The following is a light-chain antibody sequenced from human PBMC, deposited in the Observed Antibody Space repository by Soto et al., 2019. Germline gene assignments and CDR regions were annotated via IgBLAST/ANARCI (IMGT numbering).Light chain of an antibody. CDR2: EGS. CDR1: SSDVGSYNL. CDR3: CSDAGSSTWV. J-gene: IGLJ3*02. V-gene: IGLV2-23*01. Sequence: QSALTQPASVSGSPGQSITISCTGTSSDVGSYNLVSWYQQHPGKAPKLMIYEGSKRPSGVSNRFSGSKSGITASLTISGLQAEDEADYYCCSDAGSSTWVFGGGTKLTVL.